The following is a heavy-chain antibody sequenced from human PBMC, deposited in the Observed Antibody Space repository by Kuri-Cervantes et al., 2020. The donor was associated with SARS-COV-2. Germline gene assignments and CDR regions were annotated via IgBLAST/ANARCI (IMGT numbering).Heavy chain of an antibody. V-gene: IGHV4-38-2*01. J-gene: IGHJ4*02. CDR3: ARRASAGTILFDY. CDR1: GYSISSGYY. D-gene: IGHD6-13*01. Sequence: SETLSLTCAVSGYSISSGYYWGCIRQPPGKGLDWIGSIYHSGGTYYNPSLKSRVTISVDNSKNQFSLKLSSVTAAYTAVYYCARRASAGTILFDYWGQGTLVTVSS. CDR2: IYHSGGT.